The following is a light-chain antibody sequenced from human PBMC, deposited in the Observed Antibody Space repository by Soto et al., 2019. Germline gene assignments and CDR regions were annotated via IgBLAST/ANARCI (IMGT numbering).Light chain of an antibody. CDR2: KAS. CDR3: QQHNSYST. CDR1: QSISSW. V-gene: IGKV1-5*03. J-gene: IGKJ5*01. Sequence: DIQMTQSPCTPSASVGDTVTITCLASQSISSWLGWYQQKPGKAPKLLIYKASSLESGVPSRFSGSGSGTEFTLTISSLQPDDFATYYCQQHNSYSTFGQGTRLEIK.